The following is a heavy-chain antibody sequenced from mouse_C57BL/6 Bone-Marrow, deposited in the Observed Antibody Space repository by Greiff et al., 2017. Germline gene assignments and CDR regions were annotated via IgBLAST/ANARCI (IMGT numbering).Heavy chain of an antibody. V-gene: IGHV14-4*01. CDR3: TIYYGNPFDY. D-gene: IGHD2-1*01. CDR1: GFNIKDDY. Sequence: EVQLQQSGAELVRPGASVKLSCTASGFNIKDDYMHWVKQRPEQGLEWIGWIDPENGDTEYASKFHGKATITADTSSNTAYLQLSSLTSEDTAVYYCTIYYGNPFDYWGQGTTLTVSS. J-gene: IGHJ2*01. CDR2: IDPENGDT.